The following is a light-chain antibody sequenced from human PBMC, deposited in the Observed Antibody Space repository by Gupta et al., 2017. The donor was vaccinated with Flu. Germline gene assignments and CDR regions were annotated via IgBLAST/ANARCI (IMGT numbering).Light chain of an antibody. J-gene: IGKJ4*01. CDR3: QQYNSYPLA. CDR1: QSISSW. V-gene: IGKV1-5*03. Sequence: DIQMTQSPSTPSASVGDRVTITCRASQSISSWLAWYQQKPGKAPKLLIYKASSLESGVPSRFSGSGSGTEYTLTISSLQPDDFATYYCQQYNSYPLAFGGGTKVEIK. CDR2: KAS.